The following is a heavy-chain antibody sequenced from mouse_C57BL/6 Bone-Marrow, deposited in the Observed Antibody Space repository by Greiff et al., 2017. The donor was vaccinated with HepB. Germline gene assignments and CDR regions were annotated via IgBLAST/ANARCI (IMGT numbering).Heavy chain of an antibody. Sequence: EVQLQQSGGGLVKPGGSLKLSCAASGFTFSSYAMSWVRQTPEKRLEWVATISDGGSYTYYPDNVKGRFTISRDNAKNNLYLQMSHLKSEDTAMYYCARWSYGNYFDWYFDVWGTGTTVTVSS. J-gene: IGHJ1*03. D-gene: IGHD2-1*01. CDR3: ARWSYGNYFDWYFDV. CDR1: GFTFSSYA. CDR2: ISDGGSYT. V-gene: IGHV5-4*01.